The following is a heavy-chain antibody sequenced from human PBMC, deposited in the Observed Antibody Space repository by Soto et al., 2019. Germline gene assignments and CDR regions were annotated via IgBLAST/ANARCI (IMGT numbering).Heavy chain of an antibody. CDR3: AVYCTSASCYDGIHC. Sequence: EVQLLESGGGLVQPGGSLRLSCSASGFTFSGHGMSWVRQAPGKGLEWVSIIIPSGGSTFYADSVKGRFTISRDNSKNTLYLQMNSLRAEDTAVYYCAVYCTSASCYDGIHCWGQGALVTVSS. CDR1: GFTFSGHG. D-gene: IGHD2-2*01. V-gene: IGHV3-23*01. J-gene: IGHJ4*02. CDR2: IIPSGGST.